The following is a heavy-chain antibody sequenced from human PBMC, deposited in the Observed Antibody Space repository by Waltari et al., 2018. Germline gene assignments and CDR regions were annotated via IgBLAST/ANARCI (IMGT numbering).Heavy chain of an antibody. Sequence: QVQLVQSGAEVTKPGASVKVSCKASGYTFTSYDINWVRQAPGQGLEWMGWMNPNSGNTGYAQKFQGRVTMTRNTSISTAYMELSSLRSEDTAVYYCARGIAVAGARSTFDPWGQGTLVTVSS. CDR2: MNPNSGNT. D-gene: IGHD6-19*01. CDR3: ARGIAVAGARSTFDP. J-gene: IGHJ5*02. V-gene: IGHV1-8*02. CDR1: GYTFTSYD.